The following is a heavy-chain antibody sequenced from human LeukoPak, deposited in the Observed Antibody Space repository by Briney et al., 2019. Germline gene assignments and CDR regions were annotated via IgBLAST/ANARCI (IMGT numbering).Heavy chain of an antibody. D-gene: IGHD7-27*01. V-gene: IGHV3-11*01. J-gene: IGHJ4*02. CDR3: TRDRWGKYYFDY. CDR2: ISSSATTI. Sequence: KPGGSLRLSCATSGFPFSDFYMSWIRQAPGKGLEWVSYISSSATTIYYADSVRGRFTVSRDNAKNSLYLQMNNLRAEDTAVYYCTRDRWGKYYFDYWGQGTLVIVSS. CDR1: GFPFSDFY.